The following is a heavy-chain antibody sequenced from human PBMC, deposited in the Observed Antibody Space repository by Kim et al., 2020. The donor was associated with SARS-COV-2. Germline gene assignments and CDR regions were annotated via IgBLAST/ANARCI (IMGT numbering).Heavy chain of an antibody. V-gene: IGHV3-30*04. Sequence: GGSLRLSCAASGFTFSSYAMHWVRQAPGKGLEWVAVISYDGSNKYYADSVKGRFTISRDNSKNTLYLQMNSLRAEDTAVYYCASLLYYYDSSGYYDYWG. D-gene: IGHD3-22*01. J-gene: IGHJ4*01. CDR1: GFTFSSYA. CDR3: ASLLYYYDSSGYYDY. CDR2: ISYDGSNK.